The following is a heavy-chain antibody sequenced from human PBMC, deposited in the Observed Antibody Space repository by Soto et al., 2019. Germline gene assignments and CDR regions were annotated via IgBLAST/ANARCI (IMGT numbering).Heavy chain of an antibody. CDR3: TKDPCTMSSCDFDF. CDR2: ISGSDAGT. CDR1: GFTFSSHA. J-gene: IGHJ4*02. Sequence: EVQLLESGGGLVQPGGSLRLSCEASGFTFSSHAMSWVRQAPGKGLEWVSAISGSDAGTLDADSVRGRFTISRDNSKTTLYLHMTSLRVEDTAIYYCTKDPCTMSSCDFDFWGQGSLVTVSS. V-gene: IGHV3-23*01. D-gene: IGHD2-8*01.